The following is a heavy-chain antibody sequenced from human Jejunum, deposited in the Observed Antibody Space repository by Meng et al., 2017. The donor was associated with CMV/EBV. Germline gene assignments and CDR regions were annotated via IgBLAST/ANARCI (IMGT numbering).Heavy chain of an antibody. CDR2: IRYDGTVQ. D-gene: IGHD6-19*01. Sequence: VSRVEPGGAVVQPGGSRRLSCAASGFTFSIYGMHWVRQAPGKGLEWVAFIRYDGTVQNYADSVKGRFTISRDNSWNMLSLEMNSLRPEDTAVYYCAKVGFGWYSIDYWGQGTLVTVSS. J-gene: IGHJ4*02. V-gene: IGHV3-30*02. CDR3: AKVGFGWYSIDY. CDR1: GFTFSIYG.